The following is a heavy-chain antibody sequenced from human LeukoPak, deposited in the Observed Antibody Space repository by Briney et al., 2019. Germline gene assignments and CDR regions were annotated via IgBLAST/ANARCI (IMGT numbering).Heavy chain of an antibody. V-gene: IGHV4-34*01. CDR1: GGSMSDYY. CDR2: INHSGST. D-gene: IGHD3-3*01. J-gene: IGHJ5*02. CDR3: ARGGKYYDFWSGYNWFDP. Sequence: SETLSLTCTVSGGSMSDYYWSWIRQPPGKGLEWIGEINHSGSTNYNPSLKSRVTISVDTSKNQFSLKLSSVTAADTAVYYCARGGKYYDFWSGYNWFDPWGQGTLVTVSS.